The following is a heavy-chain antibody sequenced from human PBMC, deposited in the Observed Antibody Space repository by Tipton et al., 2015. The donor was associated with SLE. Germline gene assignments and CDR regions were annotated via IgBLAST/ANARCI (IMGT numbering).Heavy chain of an antibody. CDR1: GSSFSSGYY. J-gene: IGHJ4*02. V-gene: IGHV4-38-2*02. CDR2: INHSGTT. D-gene: IGHD4-23*01. CDR3: ARYTVGGFYFDY. Sequence: TLSLTCTVSGSSFSSGYYWSWVRQSPGKGLEWLATINHSGTTYYRPSLKSRVSISVDTSKNQFSLKLTSVTAADTAVYHCARYTVGGFYFDYWGQGTLVTVSS.